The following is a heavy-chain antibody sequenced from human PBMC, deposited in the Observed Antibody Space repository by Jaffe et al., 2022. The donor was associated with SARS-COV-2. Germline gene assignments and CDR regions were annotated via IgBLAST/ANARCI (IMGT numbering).Heavy chain of an antibody. CDR2: IIPIFGTA. CDR3: ARAHDYVWGSSQAEYYFDY. D-gene: IGHD3-16*01. J-gene: IGHJ4*02. V-gene: IGHV1-69*01. Sequence: QVQLVQSGAEVKKPGSSVKVSCKASGGTFSSYAISWVRQAPGQGLEWMGGIIPIFGTANYAQKFQGRVTITADESTSTAYMELSSLRSEDTAVYYCARAHDYVWGSSQAEYYFDYWGQGTLVTVSS. CDR1: GGTFSSYA.